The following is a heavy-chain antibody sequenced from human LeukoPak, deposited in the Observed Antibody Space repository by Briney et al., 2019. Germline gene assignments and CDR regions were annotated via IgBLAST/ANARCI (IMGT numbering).Heavy chain of an antibody. CDR1: GFTFSGSA. Sequence: PGGSLRLSCAASGFTFSGSAMHWVRQASGKGLEWVGRIRSKANSYATAYAASVKGRFTISRDDLKNTAYLQMNSLKTEDTAVYYCTSPGNGSGSYYYAGFDYWGQGTLVTVSS. CDR3: TSPGNGSGSYYYAGFDY. J-gene: IGHJ4*02. D-gene: IGHD3-10*01. V-gene: IGHV3-73*01. CDR2: IRSKANSYAT.